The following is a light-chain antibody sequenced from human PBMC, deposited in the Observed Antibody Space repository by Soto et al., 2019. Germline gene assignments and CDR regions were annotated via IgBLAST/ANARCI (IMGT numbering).Light chain of an antibody. CDR2: DAS. CDR1: QSISSW. Sequence: DIQMTQSPSTLSASVGDRVTITCRASQSISSWLAWYQQKPGKAPKLLIYDASSLESGVPSRFSSSGSGTEFTLPISSLQTDDFATYYCQQYNSYPYTFGQGTKLEIK. V-gene: IGKV1-5*01. J-gene: IGKJ2*01. CDR3: QQYNSYPYT.